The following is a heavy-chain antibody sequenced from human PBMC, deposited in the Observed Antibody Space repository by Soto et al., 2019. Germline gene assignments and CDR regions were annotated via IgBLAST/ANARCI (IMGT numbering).Heavy chain of an antibody. CDR2: IKQDGSEK. D-gene: IGHD2-15*01. Sequence: EVQLVESGGGLVQPGGSLRLSCAASGFTFSSYWMSWVRQAPGKGLEWVANIKQDGSEKYYVDSVKGRFTISRDNAKNSLYLQMNSLRAEETAVYYCARDARYCSGGSCYSRGLFDYWGQGTLVTVSS. V-gene: IGHV3-7*01. J-gene: IGHJ4*02. CDR3: ARDARYCSGGSCYSRGLFDY. CDR1: GFTFSSYW.